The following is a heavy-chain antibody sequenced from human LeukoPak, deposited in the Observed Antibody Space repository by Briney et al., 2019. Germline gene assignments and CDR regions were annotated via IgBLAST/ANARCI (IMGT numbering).Heavy chain of an antibody. CDR3: ARDGLLWFGELLYWFDP. Sequence: GASVKVSCKASGYTFTSYAMNWVRQAPGQGLEWMGWINPNSGGTNYAQKFQGRVTMTRDTSISTAYMELNRLRSDDTAVYYCARDGLLWFGELLYWFDPWGQGTLVTVSS. CDR1: GYTFTSYA. J-gene: IGHJ5*02. V-gene: IGHV1-2*02. CDR2: INPNSGGT. D-gene: IGHD3-10*01.